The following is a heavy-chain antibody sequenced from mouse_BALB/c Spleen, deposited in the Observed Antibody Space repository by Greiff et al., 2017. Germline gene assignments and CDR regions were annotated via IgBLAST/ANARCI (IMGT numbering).Heavy chain of an antibody. CDR2: IDPSDSET. CDR3: ARYTTGAMDY. CDR1: GYSFTSYW. Sequence: QVQLQQSGPQLVRPGASVKISCKASGYSFTSYWMHWVKQRPGQGLEWIGMIDPSDSETRLNQKFKDKATLTVDKSSSTAYMQLSSPTSEDSAVYYCARYTTGAMDYWGQGTSVTVSS. V-gene: IGHV1S127*01. J-gene: IGHJ4*01. D-gene: IGHD1-1*01.